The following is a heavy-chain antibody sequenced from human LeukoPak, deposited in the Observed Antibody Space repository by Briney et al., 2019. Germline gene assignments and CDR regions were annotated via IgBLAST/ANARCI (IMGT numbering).Heavy chain of an antibody. CDR3: ARGDISTGSTFDP. V-gene: IGHV1-69*05. J-gene: IGHJ5*02. Sequence: SVKVSCKASGGTFSSYAISWVRQAPGQGLEWMGGIIPIFGTANYAQKFQGRVTITTDESTSTAYMELSSLGSEDTAVYYCARGDISTGSTFDPWGQGTLVTVSS. CDR1: GGTFSSYA. D-gene: IGHD3-9*01. CDR2: IIPIFGTA.